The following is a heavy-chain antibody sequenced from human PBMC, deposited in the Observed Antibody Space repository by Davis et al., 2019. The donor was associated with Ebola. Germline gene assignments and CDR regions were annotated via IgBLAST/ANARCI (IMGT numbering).Heavy chain of an antibody. CDR2: IYSGGST. V-gene: IGHV3-53*01. D-gene: IGHD1-26*01. J-gene: IGHJ4*02. CDR1: GFTFSSHW. CDR3: ASREVGLHNLY. Sequence: GGSLRLSCAASGFTFSSHWMSWVRQAPGKGLEWVSVIYSGGSTYYADSVKGRFTISRDNSKNTVYMQMHNLRAEDTAVYYCASREVGLHNLYWGEGTLVTVSS.